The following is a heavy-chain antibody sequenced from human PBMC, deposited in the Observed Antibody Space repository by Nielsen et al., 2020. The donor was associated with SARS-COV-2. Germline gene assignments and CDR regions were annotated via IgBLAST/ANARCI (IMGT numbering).Heavy chain of an antibody. CDR3: AKFGGLWFGDGMDV. CDR2: ISWNSGSI. V-gene: IGHV3-9*01. Sequence: GGSLRLSCAASGFTFDDYAMHWVRQAPGKGLEWVSGISWNSGSIGYADSVKGRFTISRDNAKNSLYLQMNSLRAEDTALYYCAKFGGLWFGDGMDVWGQGTTVTVSS. CDR1: GFTFDDYA. J-gene: IGHJ6*02. D-gene: IGHD3-10*01.